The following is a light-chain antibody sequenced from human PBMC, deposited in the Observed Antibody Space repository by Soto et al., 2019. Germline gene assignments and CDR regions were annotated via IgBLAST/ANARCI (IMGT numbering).Light chain of an antibody. CDR1: TGAVTSGYY. CDR3: LLYYGGAVV. Sequence: QTVVTQEPSLTVSPGGTVTLTCASSTGAVTSGYYPNWFQQKPGQAPRALIYSTSNKHFWTPARFSGSLVGGKAALTLSGVQPEDEADYYCLLYYGGAVVFGGGTKLTVL. V-gene: IGLV7-43*01. CDR2: STS. J-gene: IGLJ2*01.